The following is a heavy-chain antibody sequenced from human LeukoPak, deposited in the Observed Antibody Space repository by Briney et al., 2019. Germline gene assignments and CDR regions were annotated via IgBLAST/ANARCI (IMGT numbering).Heavy chain of an antibody. CDR2: IYYSGST. Sequence: PSETLSPTCTVSGGSISSSSYYWGWIRQPPGKGLEWIGSIYYSGSTYYNPSLKSRVTISVDTSKNQFSLKLSSVTAADTAVYYCAVYQELGAFDIWGQGTMVTVSS. D-gene: IGHD3-10*01. J-gene: IGHJ3*02. CDR3: AVYQELGAFDI. V-gene: IGHV4-39*01. CDR1: GGSISSSSYY.